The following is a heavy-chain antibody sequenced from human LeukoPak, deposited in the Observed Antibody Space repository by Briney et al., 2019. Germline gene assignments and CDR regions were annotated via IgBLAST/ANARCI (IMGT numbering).Heavy chain of an antibody. J-gene: IGHJ6*02. CDR1: GGSISSYY. CDR3: ARDRVVVVPAARPVYYYYGMDV. D-gene: IGHD2-2*01. Sequence: SETLSLTCTVSGGSISSYYWSWIRQPPGKGLEWIGYIYYSGSTNYNPSLKSRVTLSVDTSKNQFSLKLSSVTAADTAVYYCARDRVVVVPAARPVYYYYGMDVWGQGTTVTVSS. CDR2: IYYSGST. V-gene: IGHV4-59*01.